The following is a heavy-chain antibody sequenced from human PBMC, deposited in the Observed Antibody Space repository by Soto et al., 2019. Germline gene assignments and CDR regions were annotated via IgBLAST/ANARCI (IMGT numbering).Heavy chain of an antibody. J-gene: IGHJ4*02. V-gene: IGHV3-33*01. CDR2: IWYDGSNK. CDR3: ARDPGNYFDY. Sequence: QVQLVESGGGVVQPGRSLRLSCAASGFTFSSYGMHWVRQAPAKGLEWVAVIWYDGSNKYYADSVKGRFTVSRDNSKNTLYLQMNSLRAEDTAVYYCARDPGNYFDYWGQGTLVTVSS. CDR1: GFTFSSYG.